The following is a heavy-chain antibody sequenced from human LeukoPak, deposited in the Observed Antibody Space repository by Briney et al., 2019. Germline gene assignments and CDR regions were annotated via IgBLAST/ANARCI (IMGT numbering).Heavy chain of an antibody. V-gene: IGHV3-30*03. D-gene: IGHD4-17*01. Sequence: GGSLRLSCAASGFTFSSYGMLWVRQAPGKGLEWVAVISYDGSNKYYADSVKGRFTISRDNSKNTLYLQMNSLRAEDTAVYYCGLTVTTSNALDIWGQGTMVTVSS. CDR3: GLTVTTSNALDI. CDR1: GFTFSSYG. J-gene: IGHJ3*02. CDR2: ISYDGSNK.